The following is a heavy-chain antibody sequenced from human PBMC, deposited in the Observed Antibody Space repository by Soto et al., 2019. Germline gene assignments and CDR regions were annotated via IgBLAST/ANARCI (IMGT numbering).Heavy chain of an antibody. CDR3: ARDSSSTSHPNWFDP. Sequence: PGGSLRLSCAASGFTFSSYAMHWVRQAPGKGLEWVAVISSDGSNKYYADSVKGRFTISRDNAKNTLYLQMNSLRAEDTAVYYCARDSSSTSHPNWFDPWGQGTMVTVSS. V-gene: IGHV3-30-3*01. CDR2: ISSDGSNK. CDR1: GFTFSSYA. J-gene: IGHJ5*02. D-gene: IGHD2-2*01.